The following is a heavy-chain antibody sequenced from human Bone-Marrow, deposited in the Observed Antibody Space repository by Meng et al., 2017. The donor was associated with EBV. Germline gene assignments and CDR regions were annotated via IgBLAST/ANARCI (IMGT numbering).Heavy chain of an antibody. D-gene: IGHD3-10*01. CDR1: GGTFNSDA. J-gene: IGHJ4*02. CDR3: AKESGRGYTPDY. CDR2: LIQMFGAA. Sequence: QVQVGQSGAEVKKPGSSVKVSCWTSGGTFNSDAVSWVRQAPGQGLEWLGGLIQMFGAANYAQKFQDRVTIVADKSTNTHYMELTSLTSDDTAVYYCAKESGRGYTPDYWGQGTLVTVSS. V-gene: IGHV1-69*06.